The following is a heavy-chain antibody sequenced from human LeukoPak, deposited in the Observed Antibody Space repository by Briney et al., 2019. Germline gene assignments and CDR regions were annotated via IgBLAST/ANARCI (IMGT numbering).Heavy chain of an antibody. V-gene: IGHV3-21*01. D-gene: IGHD4-17*01. CDR3: ARDKSRGDYGEFYFDY. Sequence: PGGSLRLSCAASGFTFSSYSMNWVRQAPGKGLEWVSSISSSSSYIYYADSVKGRFTISRDNAKNSLYLQMNSLRAEDTAVYYCARDKSRGDYGEFYFDYWGQGTLVTVSS. J-gene: IGHJ4*02. CDR2: ISSSSSYI. CDR1: GFTFSSYS.